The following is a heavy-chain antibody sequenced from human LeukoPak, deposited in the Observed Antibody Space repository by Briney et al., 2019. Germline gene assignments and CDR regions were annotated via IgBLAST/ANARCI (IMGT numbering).Heavy chain of an antibody. CDR3: TKDPNGDYIGAFDP. D-gene: IGHD4-17*01. CDR2: ITGGHYAT. V-gene: IGHV3-23*01. Sequence: GGSLRLSCAASGFSFSSFAMTWVRQAPGKGVEWGSYITGGHYATYNTDSVKGRFTISRDNAKNTLYLQMNSLRADDTAIYYCTKDPNGDYIGAFDPWGQGTLVTVSS. CDR1: GFSFSSFA. J-gene: IGHJ5*02.